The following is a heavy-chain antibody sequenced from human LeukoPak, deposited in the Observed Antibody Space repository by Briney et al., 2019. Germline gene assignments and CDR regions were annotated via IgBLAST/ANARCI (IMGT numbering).Heavy chain of an antibody. CDR2: IYYSGST. CDR3: ARQLGYCSGGSCLNWFDP. J-gene: IGHJ5*02. CDR1: GGSLSSSSYY. V-gene: IGHV4-39*01. D-gene: IGHD2-15*01. Sequence: SETLSLTCTVSGGSLSSSSYYWGWLRQPPGRGVEWLGSIYYSGSTYYNPSLKSRVTISVDTSKNQFSLKLSSVTAADTAVYYCARQLGYCSGGSCLNWFDPWGQGTLVTVSS.